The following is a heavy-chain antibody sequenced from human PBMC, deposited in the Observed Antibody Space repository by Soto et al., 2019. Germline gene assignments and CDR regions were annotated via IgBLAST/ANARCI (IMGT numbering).Heavy chain of an antibody. CDR2: IGAYNGNT. Sequence: ASVKVSCKASGYTFTSYGISWVRQAPGQGLEWMGWIGAYNGNTNYAQKLQGRVTMTTDTSTSTAYMELRSLRSDDTAVYYCARSSALVPAAMRSNYYYYYYMDVWGKGTTVTVSS. CDR1: GYTFTSYG. V-gene: IGHV1-18*01. D-gene: IGHD2-2*01. J-gene: IGHJ6*03. CDR3: ARSSALVPAAMRSNYYYYYYMDV.